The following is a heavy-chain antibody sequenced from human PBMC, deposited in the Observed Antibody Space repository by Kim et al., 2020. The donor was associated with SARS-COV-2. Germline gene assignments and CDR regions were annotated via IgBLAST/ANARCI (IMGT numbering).Heavy chain of an antibody. V-gene: IGHV4-39*01. Sequence: SETLSLTCTVSGGSISSSSYYWGWIRQPPGKGLEWIGSIYYSGSTYYNPSLKSRVTISVDTSKNQFSLKLSSVTAADTAVYYCARHYDYGDYGIGAFDIWGQGTMVTVSS. D-gene: IGHD4-17*01. CDR2: IYYSGST. CDR3: ARHYDYGDYGIGAFDI. J-gene: IGHJ3*02. CDR1: GGSISSSSYY.